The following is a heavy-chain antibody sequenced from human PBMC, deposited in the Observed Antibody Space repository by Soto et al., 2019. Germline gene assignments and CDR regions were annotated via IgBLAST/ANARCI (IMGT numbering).Heavy chain of an antibody. V-gene: IGHV3-23*01. J-gene: IGHJ3*02. D-gene: IGHD6-13*01. CDR2: ISGSGGST. CDR1: GFTFSSYA. Sequence: PGGSLRLSCAASGFTFSSYAMSWVRQAPGKGLEWVSAISGSGGSTYYADSVKGRFTISRDNSKNTLYLQMNSLRAEDTAVYYCAKDLFQSFSSSSWYDPGALFDDAFDIWGQGTMVTVSS. CDR3: AKDLFQSFSSSSWYDPGALFDDAFDI.